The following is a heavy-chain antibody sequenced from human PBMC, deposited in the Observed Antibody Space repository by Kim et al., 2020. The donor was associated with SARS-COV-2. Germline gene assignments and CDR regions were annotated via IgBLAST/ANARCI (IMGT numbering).Heavy chain of an antibody. CDR1: GFTFSSYA. CDR3: ARWRVGRYFDY. J-gene: IGHJ4*02. V-gene: IGHV3-64*01. CDR2: ISSNGGST. Sequence: GGSLRLSCAASGFTFSSYAMHWVRQAPGKGLEYVSAISSNGGSTYYANSVKGRFTISRDNSKNTLYLQMGSLRAEDMAVYYCARWRVGRYFDYWGQGTLVTVSS. D-gene: IGHD3-10*01.